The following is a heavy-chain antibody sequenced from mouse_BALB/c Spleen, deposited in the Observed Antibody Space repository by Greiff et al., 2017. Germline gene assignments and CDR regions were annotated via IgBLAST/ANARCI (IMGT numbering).Heavy chain of an antibody. CDR3: ARSKYYYAMDY. J-gene: IGHJ4*01. CDR1: GFTFSSFG. V-gene: IGHV5-17*02. CDR2: ISSGSSTI. Sequence: EVKVVESGGGLVQPGGSRKLSCAASGFTFSSFGMHWFRQAPEKGLEWVAYISSGSSTIYYADTVKGRFTISRDNPKNTLFLQMTSLRSEDTAMYYCARSKYYYAMDYWGQGTSVTVSS.